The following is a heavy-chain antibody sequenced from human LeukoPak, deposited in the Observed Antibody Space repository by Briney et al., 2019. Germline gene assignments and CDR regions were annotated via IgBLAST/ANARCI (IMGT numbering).Heavy chain of an antibody. V-gene: IGHV1-2*02. CDR3: ARDLILGSSTSHIFDY. Sequence: KPGASVKVSCKASGYTFTGYYMHWVRQAPGQGLEWMGWINPNSGDTKYGQKFQGRVTMTRDTSISTAYMELSRLRSDDTAVYYCARDLILGSSTSHIFDYWGQGTLVTVSS. D-gene: IGHD2-2*01. CDR1: GYTFTGYY. CDR2: INPNSGDT. J-gene: IGHJ4*02.